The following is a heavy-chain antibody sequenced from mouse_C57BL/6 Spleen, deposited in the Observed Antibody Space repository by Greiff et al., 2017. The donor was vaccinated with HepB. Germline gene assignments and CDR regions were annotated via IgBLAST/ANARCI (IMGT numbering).Heavy chain of an antibody. Sequence: QVQLQQPGAELVKPGASVKMSCKASGYTFTSYWITWVKQRPGQGLEWIGDIYPGSGSTNYNEKFKSKATLTVDTSASTAYMQLSSLTSEDSAVYYCARSCSQYYAIDYWGQGTSVTVSS. V-gene: IGHV1-55*01. CDR3: ARSCSQYYAIDY. CDR1: GYTFTSYW. CDR2: IYPGSGST. D-gene: IGHD3-2*02. J-gene: IGHJ4*01.